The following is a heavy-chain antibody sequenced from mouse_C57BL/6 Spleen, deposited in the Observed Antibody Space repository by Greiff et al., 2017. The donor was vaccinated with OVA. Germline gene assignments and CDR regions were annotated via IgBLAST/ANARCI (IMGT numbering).Heavy chain of an antibody. CDR2: IHPSDSDT. V-gene: IGHV1-74*01. Sequence: QVQLQQPGAELVKPGASVKVSCKASGYTFTSYWMHWVKQRPGQGLEWIGRIHPSDSDTNYNQKFKGKATLTVDNSSSTAYMQLSSLTSEDSAVYYCAIGPYYYGSSYGYFDVWGTGTTVTVSS. D-gene: IGHD1-1*01. CDR1: GYTFTSYW. J-gene: IGHJ1*03. CDR3: AIGPYYYGSSYGYFDV.